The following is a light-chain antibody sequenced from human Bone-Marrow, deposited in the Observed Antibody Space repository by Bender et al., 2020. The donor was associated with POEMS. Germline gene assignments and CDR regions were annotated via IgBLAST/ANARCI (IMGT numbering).Light chain of an antibody. CDR1: SSNMGAGYG. V-gene: IGLV1-40*01. J-gene: IGLJ3*02. CDR2: NNE. CDR3: ASYTSTNTVV. Sequence: QSVLTQPPSVSVAPGQTVTISCTGTSSNMGAGYGVNWYQQLPGTAPKLLIYNNENRPSGVPDRISVSKSGDTASLTISGLHSDDEGLYYCASYTSTNTVVFGGGTHLTVL.